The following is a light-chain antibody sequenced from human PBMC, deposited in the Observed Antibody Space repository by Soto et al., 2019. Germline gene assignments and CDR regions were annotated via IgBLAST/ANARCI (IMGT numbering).Light chain of an antibody. J-gene: IGKJ1*01. CDR2: GAS. Sequence: IVLTQSPGTLSLSPVERATLSCMASQSVSSSCLAWYQQKPGQAPRLLIYGASSRATGIPDRFSGSGSGTDFTLTISRLEPEDFAVYYCQQYGSSPQTFGQGTKVDI. V-gene: IGKV3-20*01. CDR3: QQYGSSPQT. CDR1: QSVSSSC.